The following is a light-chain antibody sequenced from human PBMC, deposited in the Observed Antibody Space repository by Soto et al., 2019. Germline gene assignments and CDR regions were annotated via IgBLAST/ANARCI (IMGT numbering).Light chain of an antibody. CDR1: QSVSSN. V-gene: IGKV3-15*01. Sequence: EIVMTQSPATLSVSPGERATLSCRASQSVSSNLAWYQQKPGQAPRLLIYGASTRATGIPARFSGSGSGTEFTLTISSLRSEDFAVYYCQQYGSSLTFGGGTKVDIK. CDR2: GAS. J-gene: IGKJ4*01. CDR3: QQYGSSLT.